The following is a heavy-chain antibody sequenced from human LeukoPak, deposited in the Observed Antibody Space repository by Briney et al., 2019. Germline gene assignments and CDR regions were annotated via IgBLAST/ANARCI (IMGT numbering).Heavy chain of an antibody. CDR2: IKQDGSEK. D-gene: IGHD5-12*01. CDR3: ARGAVYGGYVQDFDY. V-gene: IGHV3-7*01. CDR1: GFTLSTYW. J-gene: IGHJ4*02. Sequence: GGSLRLSCAASGFTLSTYWMNWVRQAPGKGLEWVATIKQDGSEKYYVDSVKGRFTISRDNAKNSLYLQMNSLRAEDTAVYYCARGAVYGGYVQDFDYWGQGTLVTVSS.